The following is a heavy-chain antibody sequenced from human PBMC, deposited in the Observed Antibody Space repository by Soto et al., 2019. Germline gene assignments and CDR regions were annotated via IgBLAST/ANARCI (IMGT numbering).Heavy chain of an antibody. J-gene: IGHJ4*02. Sequence: GASVKVSCKASGGTFSSYTISWVRQAPGQGLEWMGRIIPILGIANYAQKFQGRVTITADKSTSTAYMELSSLRSEDTAVYYCAREGLGYCSGGSCYSTRRFDYWGQGTLVTVS. V-gene: IGHV1-69*04. CDR2: IIPILGIA. CDR3: AREGLGYCSGGSCYSTRRFDY. D-gene: IGHD2-15*01. CDR1: GGTFSSYT.